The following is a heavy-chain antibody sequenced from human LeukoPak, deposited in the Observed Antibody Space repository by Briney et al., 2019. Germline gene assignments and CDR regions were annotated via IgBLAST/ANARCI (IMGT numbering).Heavy chain of an antibody. CDR2: IYYSGST. J-gene: IGHJ5*02. V-gene: IGHV4-39*01. CDR1: GGSISSSNYY. D-gene: IGHD1-1*01. Sequence: SETLSLTCTVSGGSISSSNYYWGWIRQPPGKGLEWIGSIYYSGSTYYNPSLKSRVTIPVDTSKNLFSLKLSSVTAADTAVYYCARSPGGALNWFDPWGQGTLVTVSS. CDR3: ARSPGGALNWFDP.